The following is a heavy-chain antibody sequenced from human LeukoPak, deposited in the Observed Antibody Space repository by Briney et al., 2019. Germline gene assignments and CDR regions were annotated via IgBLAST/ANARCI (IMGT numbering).Heavy chain of an antibody. Sequence: PGGSLRLSCAASGFTLSRHWMSWVRQAPGKGLEWVANIKPDGSDKYYLDSVEGRFTISSDNAKNSLYLQMNSLRAEDAAVYYCARDSSIQSLDPWGQGTLVTVSS. D-gene: IGHD5-18*01. CDR3: ARDSSIQSLDP. V-gene: IGHV3-7*01. J-gene: IGHJ5*02. CDR1: GFTLSRHW. CDR2: IKPDGSDK.